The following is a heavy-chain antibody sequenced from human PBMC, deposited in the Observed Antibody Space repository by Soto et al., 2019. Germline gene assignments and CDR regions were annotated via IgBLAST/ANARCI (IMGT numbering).Heavy chain of an antibody. CDR3: ATTPDLYSSTWAAFDY. V-gene: IGHV4-39*01. CDR1: GGSISTSRYS. D-gene: IGHD6-13*01. J-gene: IGHJ4*02. Sequence: PSETLSLTCTVSGGSISTSRYSWGWIRQPPGKGLEWIGSIYYSGSTYYNPSLKSRVTISVDTSKNQFSLKLSSVSAADTAVYYCATTPDLYSSTWAAFDYWGQGTLVTVSS. CDR2: IYYSGST.